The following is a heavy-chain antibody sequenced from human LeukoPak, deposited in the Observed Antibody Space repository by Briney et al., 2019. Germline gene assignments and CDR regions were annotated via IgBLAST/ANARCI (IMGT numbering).Heavy chain of an antibody. D-gene: IGHD3-3*01. Sequence: PGGSLRLSCAASGFTFSSYGMHWVCHAPGKGLEWVACIRNDGSNKYYADSMKGRFTISRDNSKNTLYLQMNSLRAEDTAVNYCAKSSETTPYDFWSGYYPFDYWGQGTLVTVSS. CDR3: AKSSETTPYDFWSGYYPFDY. CDR1: GFTFSSYG. J-gene: IGHJ4*02. V-gene: IGHV3-30*02. CDR2: IRNDGSNK.